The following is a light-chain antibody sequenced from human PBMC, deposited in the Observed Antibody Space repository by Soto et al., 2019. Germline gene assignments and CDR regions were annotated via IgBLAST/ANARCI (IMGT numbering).Light chain of an antibody. V-gene: IGKV3-11*01. CDR2: DAS. J-gene: IGKJ1*01. Sequence: EIVLTQSPATLPLSPGERATLSCRASQSVSSYLAWYQQKPGQAPRLLIYDASNRATGIPARFSGSGSGTDFTLTISSLEPEDFAVYYCQLRGTFGQGTKVEIK. CDR1: QSVSSY. CDR3: QLRGT.